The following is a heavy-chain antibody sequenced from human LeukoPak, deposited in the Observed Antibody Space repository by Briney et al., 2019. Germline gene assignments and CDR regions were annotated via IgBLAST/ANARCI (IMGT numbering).Heavy chain of an antibody. CDR1: GGSFSGYY. Sequence: SETLSLTCAVYGGSFSGYYWSWIRQPPGKGLEWIGEINHSGSTNYNPSLKSRVTISVDTSKNQFSLKLSSVTAADTAVYYCARQLPSCSSDRGSGSYYCEHPWFDPWGQGTLVTVSS. D-gene: IGHD3-10*01. V-gene: IGHV4-34*01. CDR2: INHSGST. CDR3: ARQLPSCSSDRGSGSYYCEHPWFDP. J-gene: IGHJ5*02.